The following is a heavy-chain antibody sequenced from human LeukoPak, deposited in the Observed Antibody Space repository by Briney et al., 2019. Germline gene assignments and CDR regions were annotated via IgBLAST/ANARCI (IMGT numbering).Heavy chain of an antibody. CDR2: ISSSSSYI. D-gene: IGHD3-10*01. Sequence: GGSLRLSCAASGFTFSSYSMNWVRQAPGKGLEWVSSISSSSSYIYYADSVKGRFTISRDNAKNSLYLQMYSLRAEDTAVYYCARAQWFGELLSTYMDVWGKGTTVTVSS. CDR3: ARAQWFGELLSTYMDV. V-gene: IGHV3-21*01. J-gene: IGHJ6*03. CDR1: GFTFSSYS.